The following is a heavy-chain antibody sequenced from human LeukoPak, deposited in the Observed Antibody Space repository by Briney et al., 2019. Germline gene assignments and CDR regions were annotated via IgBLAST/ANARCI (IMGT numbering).Heavy chain of an antibody. CDR3: ARDPPDCSSTSCYPGSWFDP. Sequence: SVKVSCKASGGTFSSYAISWVRQAPGQGLEWMGGIIPIFGTANYAQKFQGRVTITADESTSTAYMELSSLRSEDTAVYYCARDPPDCSSTSCYPGSWFDPWGQGTLVTVSS. J-gene: IGHJ5*02. V-gene: IGHV1-69*13. CDR1: GGTFSSYA. CDR2: IIPIFGTA. D-gene: IGHD2-2*01.